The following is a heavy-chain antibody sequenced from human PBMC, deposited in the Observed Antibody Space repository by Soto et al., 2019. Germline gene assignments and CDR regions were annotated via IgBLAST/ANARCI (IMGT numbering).Heavy chain of an antibody. V-gene: IGHV3-30*18. CDR1: GFTFSSYG. D-gene: IGHD1-1*01. Sequence: QVQLVESGGGVVQPGRSLRLSCAASGFTFSSYGMHWVRQAPGKGLGWVAVISCDGINKYYADSVKGRFTISRDNSKNTLYLQMNSLRAEDTAVYYCAKSVYNWNDGFFDYWGQGTLVTVSS. CDR3: AKSVYNWNDGFFDY. CDR2: ISCDGINK. J-gene: IGHJ4*02.